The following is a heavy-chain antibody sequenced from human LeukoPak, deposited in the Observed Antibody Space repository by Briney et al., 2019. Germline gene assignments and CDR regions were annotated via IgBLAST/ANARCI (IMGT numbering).Heavy chain of an antibody. CDR2: ISSSGSTI. J-gene: IGHJ6*03. V-gene: IGHV3-11*04. CDR1: GFTFSDYC. CDR3: ASPGYCSSTSCYGGLDYYYYMDV. D-gene: IGHD2-2*01. Sequence: PGGSLRLSCAASGFTFSDYCMSWIRQAPGKGLEWVSYISSSGSTIYYADSVKGRFTISRDNAKNSLYLQMNSLRAEDTAVYYCASPGYCSSTSCYGGLDYYYYMDVWGKGTTVTVSS.